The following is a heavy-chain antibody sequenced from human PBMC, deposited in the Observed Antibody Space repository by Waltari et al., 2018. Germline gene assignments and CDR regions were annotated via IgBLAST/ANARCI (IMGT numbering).Heavy chain of an antibody. V-gene: IGHV3-66*01. Sequence: EVQLVESGGGLVQPGGSLRLSCEASGFTVSNTYMSWVRQAPGKGLGWVSVFYGGGSAYYADSLKGRFTLSRDNSKNTVYLQMKSLRVEDTAVYYCARVTHSNPAYFDLWGRGTLVTVSS. CDR3: ARVTHSNPAYFDL. D-gene: IGHD4-4*01. J-gene: IGHJ2*01. CDR2: FYGGGSA. CDR1: GFTVSNTY.